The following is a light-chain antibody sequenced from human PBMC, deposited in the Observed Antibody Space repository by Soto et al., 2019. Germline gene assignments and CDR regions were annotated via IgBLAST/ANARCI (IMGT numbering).Light chain of an antibody. J-gene: IGKJ1*01. Sequence: DIQMPQSPSSLSASVGDRVNITCRASQSISSYLNWYQQKSGKDPKLLIYAASSLQSGVPSRFSGSGSGTDFTLTISSLQPEDVSTYYCQQGYSTPRTFGQGTKVEI. CDR2: AAS. CDR1: QSISSY. V-gene: IGKV1-39*01. CDR3: QQGYSTPRT.